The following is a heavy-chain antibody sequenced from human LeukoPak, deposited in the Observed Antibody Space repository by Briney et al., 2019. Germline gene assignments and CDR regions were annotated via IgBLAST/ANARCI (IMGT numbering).Heavy chain of an antibody. CDR2: IYYSGST. Sequence: PSETLSLTCTVSGGSISSGGYYWSWIRQHPGKGLEWIGYIYYSGSTYYNPSLKSRVTISVDTSKNQFSLKLSSVTAADTAVYYCASQRGDSSRYFQWFDPWGQGTLVTVSS. CDR3: ASQRGDSSRYFQWFDP. D-gene: IGHD3-22*01. J-gene: IGHJ5*02. V-gene: IGHV4-31*03. CDR1: GGSISSGGYY.